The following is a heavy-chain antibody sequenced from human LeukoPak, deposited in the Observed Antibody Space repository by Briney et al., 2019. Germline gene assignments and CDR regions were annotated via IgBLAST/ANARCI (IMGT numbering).Heavy chain of an antibody. V-gene: IGHV3-53*01. CDR1: GFTVNSNY. Sequence: GSLRLSCAASGFTVNSNYMSWVRQAPGKGLEWVSVIYSGGSTYYADSVKGRFTISRDNSKNTLYLQMNSLRAEDTALYYCARGLRYFEFSFDYWGQGTLVTVSS. D-gene: IGHD3-9*01. CDR2: IYSGGST. CDR3: ARGLRYFEFSFDY. J-gene: IGHJ4*02.